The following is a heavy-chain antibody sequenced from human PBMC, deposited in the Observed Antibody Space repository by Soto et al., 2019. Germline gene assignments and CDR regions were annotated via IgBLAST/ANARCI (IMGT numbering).Heavy chain of an antibody. J-gene: IGHJ4*02. CDR3: TTRPPYYYGSGTYYFDY. D-gene: IGHD3-10*01. CDR1: GFTFSNAW. V-gene: IGHV3-15*01. CDR2: IKSKTDGGTT. Sequence: GGSLRLSCAASGFTFSNAWMSWVRQAPGKGLEWVGRIKSKTDGGTTDYAAPVKGRFTISRDDSKNTLYLQMNSLKTEDTAVCYCTTRPPYYYGSGTYYFDYWGQGTLVTVSS.